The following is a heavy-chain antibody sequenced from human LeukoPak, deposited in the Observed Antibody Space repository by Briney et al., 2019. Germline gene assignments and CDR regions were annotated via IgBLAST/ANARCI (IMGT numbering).Heavy chain of an antibody. CDR3: AAGVYCGGDCYPYYFDY. Sequence: ASVKISCKASGYTFTDYYMHWVQQAPRKGHEWMGRVDPEDGETIYAEKFQGRVTITADTSTDTAYMELSSLRSEDTAVYYCAAGVYCGGDCYPYYFDYWGQGTLVTVSS. CDR1: GYTFTDYY. D-gene: IGHD2-21*02. J-gene: IGHJ4*02. V-gene: IGHV1-69-2*01. CDR2: VDPEDGET.